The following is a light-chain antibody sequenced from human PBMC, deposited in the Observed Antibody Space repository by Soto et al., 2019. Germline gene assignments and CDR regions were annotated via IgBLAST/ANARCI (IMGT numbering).Light chain of an antibody. CDR3: QEYYNPPWT. Sequence: DIVMTQCPDSLAVPLGERATINCKSSQSVLYSFNNKNYLAWDQQKPGQPPKLLISWASTRESGVPDRFSGSGSGTDFTLTISRLQAEDVAIYYCQEYYNPPWTFGQGTKVEIK. V-gene: IGKV4-1*01. J-gene: IGKJ1*01. CDR2: WAS. CDR1: QSVLYSFNNKNY.